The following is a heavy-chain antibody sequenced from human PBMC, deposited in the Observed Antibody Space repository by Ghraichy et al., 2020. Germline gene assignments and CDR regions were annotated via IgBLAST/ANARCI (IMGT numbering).Heavy chain of an antibody. V-gene: IGHV4-34*01. CDR2: INHGGKP. CDR1: GGSFSGFC. CDR3: ARAPPPRGDPTRDFDS. Sequence: SQTLSLTCVVYGGSFSGFCWSWISQPPGKGLEWIGEINHGGKPNYKPSLRSRVSITVDTSRNQWSLKLTSVTAADTAIYYYARAPPPRGDPTRDFDSWGQGTLVTVSS. J-gene: IGHJ4*02. D-gene: IGHD2-21*02.